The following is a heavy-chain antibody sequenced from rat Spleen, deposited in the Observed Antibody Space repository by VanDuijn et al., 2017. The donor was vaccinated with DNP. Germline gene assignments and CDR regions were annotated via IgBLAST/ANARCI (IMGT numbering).Heavy chain of an antibody. D-gene: IGHD4-3*01. CDR1: GFTFSNYD. V-gene: IGHV5S11*01. J-gene: IGHJ2*01. CDR2: ISTGGGNT. Sequence: EVQLVESGGGLVQPGRSLKLSCAASGFTFSNYDMAWVRQAPTKGLEWVASISTGGGNTYYRDSVKGRFTISRDNAKSTLYLQMDSLRSEETATYYCAKNSGYYFDYWGQGVMVTVSS. CDR3: AKNSGYYFDY.